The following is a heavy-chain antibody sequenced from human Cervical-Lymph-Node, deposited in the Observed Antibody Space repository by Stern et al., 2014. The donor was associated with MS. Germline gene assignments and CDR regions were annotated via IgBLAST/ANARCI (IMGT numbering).Heavy chain of an antibody. V-gene: IGHV4-30-4*01. D-gene: IGHD2-2*01. CDR2: IYHSGST. CDR1: GASISSGDYH. Sequence: QVQLQESGPGLVKPSQTLSLTCTVAGASISSGDYHWSWIRQPPGKGLECIGYIYHSGSTYYNPSLKSRVTISVDTSKNQFSLKLSSVTAADTAVYYCARVGVEPADVEYYFDYWGRGTLVTVSS. CDR3: ARVGVEPADVEYYFDY. J-gene: IGHJ4*02.